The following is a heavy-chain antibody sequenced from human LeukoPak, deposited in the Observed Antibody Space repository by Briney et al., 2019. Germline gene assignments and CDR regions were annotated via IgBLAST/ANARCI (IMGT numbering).Heavy chain of an antibody. CDR2: IYYSGST. CDR3: ASAYDSSGYGI. CDR1: GGSISSGGYS. D-gene: IGHD3-22*01. Sequence: SQTLSLTCTVSGGSISSGGYSWSWIRQHPGKGLEWIGYIYYSGSTYYNPSLKSRVTISVDTSKNQFSLKLSSVTAADTAVYYCASAYDSSGYGIWGQGTMVTVSS. J-gene: IGHJ3*02. V-gene: IGHV4-31*03.